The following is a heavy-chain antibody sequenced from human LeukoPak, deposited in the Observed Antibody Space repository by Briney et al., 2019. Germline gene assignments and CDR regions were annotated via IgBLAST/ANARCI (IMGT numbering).Heavy chain of an antibody. CDR3: ARGIAAAGTVGGNHFDY. CDR2: IYHSGST. V-gene: IGHV4-30-2*01. Sequence: SETLSLTCAVSGGPISSGGYSWSWIRQPPGKGLEWIGYIYHSGSTYYNPSLKSRVTISVDTSKNQFSLKLGSVTAADTAVYYCARGIAAAGTVGGNHFDYWGQGTLVTVSS. J-gene: IGHJ4*02. CDR1: GGPISSGGYS. D-gene: IGHD6-13*01.